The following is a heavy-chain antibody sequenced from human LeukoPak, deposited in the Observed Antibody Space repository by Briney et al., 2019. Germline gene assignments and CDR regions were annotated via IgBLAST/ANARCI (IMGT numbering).Heavy chain of an antibody. J-gene: IGHJ4*02. D-gene: IGHD2-2*01. CDR2: ISKDGSSK. CDR3: AKAAYCTSTSCHFSGYAQRPLDS. Sequence: GGSLRLSCVASGFTFNTYGMHRVRQAPGKGLEWVAGISKDGSSKDYADSVKGRFTNSRDNSKNTMYLQMNSLRVEDTAVYYCAKAAYCTSTSCHFSGYAQRPLDSWGQGTLVTVSS. V-gene: IGHV3-30*18. CDR1: GFTFNTYG.